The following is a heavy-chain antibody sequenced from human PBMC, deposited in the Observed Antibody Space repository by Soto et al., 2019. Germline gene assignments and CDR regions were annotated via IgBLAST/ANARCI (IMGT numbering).Heavy chain of an antibody. J-gene: IGHJ4*02. D-gene: IGHD2-2*01. V-gene: IGHV1-46*01. CDR2: INPSGGST. CDR3: ARVPATYCSSTSCYRKDYFDY. CDR1: GYTFTSYY. Sequence: QVQPVQSGAEVKKPGASVKVSCKASGYTFTSYYMHWVRQAPGQRLEWMGIINPSGGSTSYAQKFQGRVTMTRDTSTSTVYMELSSLRSEDTAVYYCARVPATYCSSTSCYRKDYFDYWGQGTLVTVSS.